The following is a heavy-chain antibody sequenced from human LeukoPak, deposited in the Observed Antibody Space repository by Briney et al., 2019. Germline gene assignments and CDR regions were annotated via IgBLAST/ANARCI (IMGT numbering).Heavy chain of an antibody. CDR1: EFTFSSYA. CDR3: ARDNGENYHTAFDY. Sequence: GGSLRLSCAASEFTFSSYAMHWVRQAPGKGLEWVAAISFDGNNEYYADSVKGRFTISRDNAKNTLYLQMNSLRAEDTAVYYCARDNGENYHTAFDYWGQGTLVTVSS. D-gene: IGHD2-8*01. V-gene: IGHV3-30-3*01. CDR2: ISFDGNNE. J-gene: IGHJ4*02.